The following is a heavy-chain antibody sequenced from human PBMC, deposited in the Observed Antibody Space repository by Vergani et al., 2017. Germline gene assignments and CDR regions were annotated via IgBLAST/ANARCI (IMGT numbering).Heavy chain of an antibody. V-gene: IGHV3-30*18. CDR1: GFIFNNYD. D-gene: IGHD1-1*01. Sequence: QVQLVESGGGVVQPGRSLGLSCAASGFIFNNYDIHWVRQAPGKGLEWVALISYDGSSKYYADSVKGRFTVSRDNSKNTLFLQMISLRSEDTAVYYCAKPNNWNFVDSWGQGVLVTVSS. J-gene: IGHJ4*02. CDR3: AKPNNWNFVDS. CDR2: ISYDGSSK.